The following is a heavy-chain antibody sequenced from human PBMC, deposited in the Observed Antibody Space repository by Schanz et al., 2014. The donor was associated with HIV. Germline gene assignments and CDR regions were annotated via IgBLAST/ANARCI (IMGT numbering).Heavy chain of an antibody. V-gene: IGHV1-18*01. J-gene: IGHJ6*02. CDR1: GYTFTSYS. CDR3: ARESNPYDILTDLYGMDV. CDR2: ISPFNGKT. D-gene: IGHD3-9*01. Sequence: QVQLVQSGPEVRKPGASVKVSCKASGYTFTSYSISWVRQAPGQGLEWMGWISPFNGKTTYARNLQGRVTMSTDTFTSKAYLELRSLRSDDTAVYYCARESNPYDILTDLYGMDVWGQGTTVTVSS.